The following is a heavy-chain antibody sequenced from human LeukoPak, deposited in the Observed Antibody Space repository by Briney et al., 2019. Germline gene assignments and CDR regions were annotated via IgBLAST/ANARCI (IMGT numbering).Heavy chain of an antibody. CDR3: AKEAVRKFDFDY. CDR2: ISARGTTI. D-gene: IGHD1-14*01. CDR1: GFTFSTYS. J-gene: IGHJ4*02. Sequence: GGSLRLSCAASGFTFSTYSMNWVRQAPGKGLEWLSYISARGTTIYYADSLKGRLTISRDNAKNALYLQMNSLRAEDTAVYYCAKEAVRKFDFDYWGQGTLVTVSS. V-gene: IGHV3-48*01.